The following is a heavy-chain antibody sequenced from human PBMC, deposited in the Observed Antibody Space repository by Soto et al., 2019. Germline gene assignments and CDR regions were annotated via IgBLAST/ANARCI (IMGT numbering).Heavy chain of an antibody. CDR2: ISYDGSNK. V-gene: IGHV3-30*18. CDR1: GFTFSSYG. CDR3: AKDLDIFTTHYYYYGMDV. D-gene: IGHD3-3*01. J-gene: IGHJ6*02. Sequence: GGSLRLSCAASGFTFSSYGMHWVRQAPGKGLEWVAVISYDGSNKYYADSVKGRFTISRDNSKNTLYLQMNSLRAEDTAVYYCAKDLDIFTTHYYYYGMDVWGQGTTVTVSS.